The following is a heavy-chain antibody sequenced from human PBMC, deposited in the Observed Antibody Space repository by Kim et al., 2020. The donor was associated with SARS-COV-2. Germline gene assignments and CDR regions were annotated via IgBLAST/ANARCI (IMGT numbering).Heavy chain of an antibody. J-gene: IGHJ4*02. CDR2: IQSKADGGTT. CDR3: ATGILGFGDLFATNY. D-gene: IGHD3-10*01. Sequence: GGSLRLSCAASGFSFSDAWMSWVRQAPGKGLQWVGHIQSKADGGTTDYAALVRDRFTISIDDSKNTLYLQMNSLKTEDTGVYYCATGILGFGDLFATNYWGQGALFSVSS. V-gene: IGHV3-15*01. CDR1: GFSFSDAW.